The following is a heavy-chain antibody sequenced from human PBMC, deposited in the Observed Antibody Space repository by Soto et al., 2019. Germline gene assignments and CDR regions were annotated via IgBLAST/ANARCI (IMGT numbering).Heavy chain of an antibody. CDR1: GFTFSSYW. V-gene: IGHV3-7*05. CDR3: ARDGVLNFWSGYYIFDY. J-gene: IGHJ4*02. Sequence: AGGSLRLSCAAPGFTFSSYWMSWVRQAPGKGLEWVANIKQDGSEKYYVDSVKGRFTISRDNAKNSLYLQMNSLRAEDTAVYYCARDGVLNFWSGYYIFDYWGQGTLVTVSS. D-gene: IGHD3-3*01. CDR2: IKQDGSEK.